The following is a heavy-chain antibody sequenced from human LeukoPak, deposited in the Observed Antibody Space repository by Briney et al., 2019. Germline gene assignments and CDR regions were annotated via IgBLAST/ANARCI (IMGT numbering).Heavy chain of an antibody. D-gene: IGHD2-15*01. Sequence: PGGSLRLSCAASGFTFSSYAMSWVRRAPGKGLEWVSAISGSGGSTYYADSVQGRFTISRDNSKSTLCLQMNSLRAEDTAVYYCAKQLGYCSDGSCYSPYWGQGTLVTVSS. J-gene: IGHJ4*02. CDR1: GFTFSSYA. CDR2: ISGSGGST. V-gene: IGHV3-23*01. CDR3: AKQLGYCSDGSCYSPY.